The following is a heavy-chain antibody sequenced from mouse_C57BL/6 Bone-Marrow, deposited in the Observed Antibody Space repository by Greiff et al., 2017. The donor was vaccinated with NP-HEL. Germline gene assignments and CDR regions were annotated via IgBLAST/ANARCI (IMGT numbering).Heavy chain of an antibody. Sequence: QVQLQQSGAELVKPGASVKISCKASGYAFSSYWMNWVKQRPGKGLEWIGQIYPGDGDTNYNGKFKGKAILTADKSSSTVYMQLSSLTTEDSAVYLCAKTVITTVRRYLYFDVWGTGTTVTVAS. CDR1: GYAFSSYW. D-gene: IGHD1-1*01. V-gene: IGHV1-80*01. CDR3: AKTVITTVRRYLYFDV. J-gene: IGHJ1*03. CDR2: IYPGDGDT.